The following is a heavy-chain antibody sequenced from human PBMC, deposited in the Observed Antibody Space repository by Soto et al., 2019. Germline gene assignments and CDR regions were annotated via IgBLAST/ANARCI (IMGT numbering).Heavy chain of an antibody. D-gene: IGHD2-15*01. V-gene: IGHV3-23*01. CDR1: GFTFSSYA. CDR2: ISGSGGST. J-gene: IGHJ3*02. CDR3: AKIGYCSGGSCRLDAFDI. Sequence: EVQLLESGGGLVQPGGSLRLSCAASGFTFSSYAMSWVRQAPGKGLEWVSAISGSGGSTYYADSVKGRFTISRDNSKNTLYLQMNSLRAEDTAVYYCAKIGYCSGGSCRLDAFDIWGQGTTVTVSS.